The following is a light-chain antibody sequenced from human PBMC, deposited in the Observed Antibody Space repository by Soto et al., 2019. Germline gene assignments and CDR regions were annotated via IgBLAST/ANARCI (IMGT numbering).Light chain of an antibody. J-gene: IGLJ2*01. Sequence: QSALTQPASVSGSPGQSITISCTGTSSDVGGYNYVSWYQQHPGKAPKLMIYDVSNRPSGVCNLFSGCKSGNTASLTISGLQAEDEAEYYCRSYTTSSTLDVVFGGGTKLTVL. CDR1: SSDVGGYNY. CDR3: RSYTTSSTLDVV. CDR2: DVS. V-gene: IGLV2-14*01.